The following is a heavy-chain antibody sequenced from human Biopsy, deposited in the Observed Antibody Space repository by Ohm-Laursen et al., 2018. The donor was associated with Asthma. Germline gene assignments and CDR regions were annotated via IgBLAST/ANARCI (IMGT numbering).Heavy chain of an antibody. CDR1: GYTSNSAG. D-gene: IGHD3-10*01. J-gene: IGHJ6*02. CDR3: ARAVDYSHYYGLDV. Sequence: EASVKVSCKPSGYTSNSAGITWVRQAPGQGLEWMGWISVYHGTTKVAQKPQDRVTMITDTSTTTAYMELRILRSDDTAVYFSARAVDYSHYYGLDVWGQGTSVTVS. CDR2: ISVYHGTT. V-gene: IGHV1-18*01.